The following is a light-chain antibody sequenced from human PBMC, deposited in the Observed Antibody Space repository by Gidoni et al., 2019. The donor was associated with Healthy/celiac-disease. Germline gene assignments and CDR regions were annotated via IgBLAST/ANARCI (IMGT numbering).Light chain of an antibody. Sequence: DIVMTQSPDSLAVSLGERATIDGKSSQSVLYSSNNKNYLACYQQKPGQPPKLLIYWASTRESGVPDRFSGGGSGTDFTLTISSLQAEDVAVYYCQQYYSTPYTFGQGTKLEIK. CDR1: QSVLYSSNNKNY. J-gene: IGKJ2*01. V-gene: IGKV4-1*01. CDR3: QQYYSTPYT. CDR2: WAS.